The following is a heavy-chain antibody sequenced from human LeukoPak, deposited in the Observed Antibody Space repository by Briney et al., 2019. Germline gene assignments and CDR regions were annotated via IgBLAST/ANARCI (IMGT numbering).Heavy chain of an antibody. D-gene: IGHD3-10*01. CDR1: GFTFRTYS. CDR3: ARDPPGSFGFYTPSEY. V-gene: IGHV3-21*01. J-gene: IGHJ4*02. Sequence: GGPLRLSCAASGFTFRTYSRNWVRQPPGRGLEWGYFFSDRSSNKYSADSGRARLPISRAKAKNSLTLLMTSLRAEDAALYSCARDPPGSFGFYTPSEYWGEGTLLTVSS. CDR2: FSDRSSNK.